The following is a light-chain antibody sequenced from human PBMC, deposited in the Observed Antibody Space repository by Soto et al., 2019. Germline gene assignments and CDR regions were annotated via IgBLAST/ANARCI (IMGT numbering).Light chain of an antibody. J-gene: IGKJ4*01. CDR3: QQANSLPLT. CDR1: QTISSW. V-gene: IGKV1-5*03. Sequence: DIQMTQSPSTLSGSVGDRVTITCRASQTISSWLAWYQQKPGKAPKLLIYKASTLKSGVPSRFSGSGPGTEFTLTITSLQPEDFAAYYCQQANSLPLTFGGGTKVDIK. CDR2: KAS.